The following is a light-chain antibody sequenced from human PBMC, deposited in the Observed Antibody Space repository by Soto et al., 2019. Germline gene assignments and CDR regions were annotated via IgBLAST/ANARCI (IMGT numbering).Light chain of an antibody. CDR3: SSYTSSSTLE. Sequence: QSALTQPASVSGSPGQSITISFTGTSSDVGGYNYVSWYQQHPGKAPTLMIYDVSNRPSGVSNRFSGSKSGNTASLTISGLQAEDEADYYCSSYTSSSTLEVGGGTKLTVL. J-gene: IGLJ2*01. V-gene: IGLV2-14*01. CDR1: SSDVGGYNY. CDR2: DVS.